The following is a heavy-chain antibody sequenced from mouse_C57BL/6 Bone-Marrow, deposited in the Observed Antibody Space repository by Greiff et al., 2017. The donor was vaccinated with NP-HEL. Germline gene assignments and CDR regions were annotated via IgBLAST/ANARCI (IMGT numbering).Heavy chain of an antibody. CDR3: AREGTTVALDY. CDR1: GYPFTRHW. D-gene: IGHD1-1*01. J-gene: IGHJ2*01. CDR2: IDPSDSYT. V-gene: IGHV1-69*01. Sequence: QVQLQQSGAELLMPGASVKLFCKASGYPFTRHWMPWGKPEPGQGLEWIGEIDPSDSYTNYNQKFKGKSTLTVDKSSSTAYMQLSSLTSEDSAVYYCAREGTTVALDYWGQGTTLTVSS.